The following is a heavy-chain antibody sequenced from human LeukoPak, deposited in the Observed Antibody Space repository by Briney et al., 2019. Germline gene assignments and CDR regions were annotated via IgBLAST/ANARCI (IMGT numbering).Heavy chain of an antibody. CDR3: ARHGRYYYDSSGQRLNYFDY. J-gene: IGHJ4*02. Sequence: SETLSLTCAVYGGSFSGYYWSWIRQPPGKGLEWIGEINHSGSTNYNPSLKSRVTISVGTSKNQFSLKLSSVTAADTAVYYCARHGRYYYDSSGQRLNYFDYWGQGTLVTVSS. D-gene: IGHD3-22*01. CDR1: GGSFSGYY. CDR2: INHSGST. V-gene: IGHV4-34*01.